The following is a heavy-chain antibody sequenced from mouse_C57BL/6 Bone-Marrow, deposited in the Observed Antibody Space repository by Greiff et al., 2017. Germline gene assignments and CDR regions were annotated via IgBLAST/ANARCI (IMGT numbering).Heavy chain of an antibody. CDR1: GFTFSDYG. Sequence: VQLKESGGGLVKPGGSLKLSCAASGFTFSDYGMHWVRQAPEKGLEWVAYISSGSSTIYYADTVKGRFTISRDNAKNTLFLQMTSLRSEDTAMYYCARPGGLYFDYWGQGTTLTVSS. J-gene: IGHJ2*01. D-gene: IGHD3-3*01. CDR3: ARPGGLYFDY. V-gene: IGHV5-17*01. CDR2: ISSGSSTI.